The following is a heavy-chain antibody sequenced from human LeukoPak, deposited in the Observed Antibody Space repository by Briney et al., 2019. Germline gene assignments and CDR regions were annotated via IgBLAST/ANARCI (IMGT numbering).Heavy chain of an antibody. D-gene: IGHD1-26*01. CDR3: ARALPQQSVIVRTRYYYL. CDR2: INIGGSST. Sequence: GGSLRLSCEASGFTFSDNRMHWVRQAPGKGLVWVSCINIGGSSTNYADSVRGRFTISRDNAKNTLYLQMNSLRAEDTAVYYCARALPQQSVIVRTRYYYLWGRGTLVTVS. J-gene: IGHJ2*01. CDR1: GFTFSDNR. V-gene: IGHV3-74*01.